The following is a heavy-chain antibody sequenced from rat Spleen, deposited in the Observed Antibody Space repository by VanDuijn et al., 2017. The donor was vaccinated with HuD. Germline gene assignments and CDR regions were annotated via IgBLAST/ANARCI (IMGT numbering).Heavy chain of an antibody. V-gene: IGHV5S23*01. Sequence: EVQLVESGGGLVQPGRSLILSCAASGFSFSDYNMAWVRQAPKKGLEWVAYISMGGSNTFYRDSVKDRFTISRDNAKSILYLQMDSLRSEDTATYYCATAGARVSRFAYWGQGTLVTVSS. CDR1: GFSFSDYN. CDR3: ATAGARVSRFAY. CDR2: ISMGGSNT. J-gene: IGHJ3*01. D-gene: IGHD1-4*01.